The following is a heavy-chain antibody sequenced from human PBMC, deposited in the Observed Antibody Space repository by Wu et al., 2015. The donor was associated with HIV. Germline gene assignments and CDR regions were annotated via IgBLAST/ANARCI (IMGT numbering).Heavy chain of an antibody. Sequence: QFQLVQSGAEVKKPGASVKVSCKAFGYTFTSYGINWVRQAPGQGLEWMGWISPYNGKTKYVQKVQGRVMMTTDTSTSTVYVELRSLRSEDTAVYYCASGRRGHCDAGGRYAGYYYYCGMAVVGPKGPRS. CDR1: GYTFTSYG. CDR3: ASGRRGHCDAGGRYAGYYYYCGMAV. J-gene: IGHJ6*02. D-gene: IGHD2-15*01. V-gene: IGHV1-18*01. CDR2: ISPYNGKT.